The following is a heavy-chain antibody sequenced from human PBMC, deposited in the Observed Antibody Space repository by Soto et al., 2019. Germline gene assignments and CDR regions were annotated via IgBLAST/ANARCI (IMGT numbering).Heavy chain of an antibody. CDR2: MKKDGSEK. D-gene: IGHD3-3*01. Sequence: GGSLRLSCAASGFSFGDYWMSWVRQAPGKGLEWVAHMKKDGSEKYYVDSVKGRFTVFRDNTKSSLYLQMSSLRAEDTAVYYCAKLGSGYYTGLYFDYWGQGTLVTVSS. V-gene: IGHV3-7*03. CDR1: GFSFGDYW. J-gene: IGHJ4*02. CDR3: AKLGSGYYTGLYFDY.